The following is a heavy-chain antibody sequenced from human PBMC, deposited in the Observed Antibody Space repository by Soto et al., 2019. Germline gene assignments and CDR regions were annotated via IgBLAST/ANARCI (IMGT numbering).Heavy chain of an antibody. V-gene: IGHV3-30*18. CDR1: GFTFSSYG. CDR3: AKDNWPIPVEVAGPADY. CDR2: ISYDGSII. J-gene: IGHJ4*02. D-gene: IGHD6-19*01. Sequence: QVQLVESGGGVVQGGGSLRLSCVASGFTFSSYGMYWVRQAPGRGLEWVAIISYDGSIIKYADSVKGRFTISRDNSKSTLYLQMYNLRAEDTALYYCAKDNWPIPVEVAGPADYWGQGTLVAVSS.